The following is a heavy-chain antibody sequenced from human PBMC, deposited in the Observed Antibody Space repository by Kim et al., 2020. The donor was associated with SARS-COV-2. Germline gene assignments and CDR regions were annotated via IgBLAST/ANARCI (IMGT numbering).Heavy chain of an antibody. Sequence: GGCLRLSCAASGFTFSSYGMHWVRQAPGKGLEWVAVISYDGSNKYYADSVKGRFTISRDNSKNTLYLQMNSLRAEDTAVYYCARDYEDPPACSSTSCYARSAYGMDVWGQGTTVTVSS. V-gene: IGHV3-33*05. J-gene: IGHJ6*02. CDR1: GFTFSSYG. CDR3: ARDYEDPPACSSTSCYARSAYGMDV. D-gene: IGHD2-2*01. CDR2: ISYDGSNK.